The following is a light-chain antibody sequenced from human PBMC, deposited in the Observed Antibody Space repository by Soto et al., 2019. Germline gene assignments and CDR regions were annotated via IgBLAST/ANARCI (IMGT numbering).Light chain of an antibody. CDR3: QQYGSSPSWT. J-gene: IGKJ1*01. Sequence: ESVLTQSPGTLSSSPGERATLSCRASQSVSSNYLAWYQQKPGQAPRLLIYGASTKATGIPDRFSGSGSGTDFTLTISRLEPDESTVYYCQQYGSSPSWTFGQGTKVAIK. V-gene: IGKV3-20*01. CDR1: QSVSSNY. CDR2: GAS.